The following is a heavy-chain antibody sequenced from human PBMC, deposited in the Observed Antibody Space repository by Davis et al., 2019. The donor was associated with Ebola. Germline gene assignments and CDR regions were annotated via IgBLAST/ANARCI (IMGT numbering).Heavy chain of an antibody. D-gene: IGHD6-13*01. CDR3: ARANWATVGTRWFDP. J-gene: IGHJ5*02. CDR2: MNPNSGNT. CDR1: GYTFTSYD. V-gene: IGHV1-8*01. Sequence: AASVKVSCKASGYTFTSYDINWVRQATGQGFEWMGWMNPNSGNTGYAQKFQGRVTMTRDTSTSTAYMELSSLRAEDPAVYYCARANWATVGTRWFDPWGQGTLVTVSS.